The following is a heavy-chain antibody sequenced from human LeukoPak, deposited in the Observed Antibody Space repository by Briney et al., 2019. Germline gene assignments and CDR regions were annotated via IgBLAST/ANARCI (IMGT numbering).Heavy chain of an antibody. Sequence: GGSLRLSCTASGFTFGDYAMSWVRQAPGKGLEWVGFIRSKAYGGTTEYAASVKGRFTISRDDSKSIAYLQMNSLKTEDTAVYYCTRETGDRGYWGQGTLVTVSS. CDR3: TRETGDRGY. J-gene: IGHJ4*02. D-gene: IGHD7-27*01. CDR2: IRSKAYGGTT. CDR1: GFTFGDYA. V-gene: IGHV3-49*04.